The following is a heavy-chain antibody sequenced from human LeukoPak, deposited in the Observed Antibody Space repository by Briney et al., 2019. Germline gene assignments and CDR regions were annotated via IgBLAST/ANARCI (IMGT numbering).Heavy chain of an antibody. CDR2: ISWDGGST. J-gene: IGHJ4*02. V-gene: IGHV3-43D*03. CDR1: GFTFDDYA. CDR3: AKDSSGYYCDY. D-gene: IGHD3-22*01. Sequence: PGGSLTLSCAASGFTFDDYAMHWVRQAPGKGLEWVSLISWDGGSTYYADSVKGRFTISRDNSKNSLYLQMNSLRAEDTALYYCAKDSSGYYCDYWGQGTLVTVSS.